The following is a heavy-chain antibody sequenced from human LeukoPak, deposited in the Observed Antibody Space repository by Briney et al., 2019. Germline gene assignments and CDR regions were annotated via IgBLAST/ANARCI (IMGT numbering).Heavy chain of an antibody. V-gene: IGHV4-31*11. CDR2: IYNSGSA. J-gene: IGHJ6*02. CDR3: ASTHCASPSCYSYYYSGLDV. D-gene: IGHD2-2*01. CDR1: GGSISSGTYY. Sequence: SETLSLTCAVSGGSISSGTYYWNWIRQHPGTGLEWIGHIYNSGSAYYNPSLMSRVSISIDTSENQFSLKLSSVTAADTAVYYCASTHCASPSCYSYYYSGLDVWGQGTTVTVSS.